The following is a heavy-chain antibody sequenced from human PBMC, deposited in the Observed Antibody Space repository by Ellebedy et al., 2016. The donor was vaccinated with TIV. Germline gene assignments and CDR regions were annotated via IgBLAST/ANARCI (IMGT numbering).Heavy chain of an antibody. CDR2: IYYNENT. CDR1: GASISSYY. Sequence: MPSETLSLTCTVSGASISSYYWSWIRQPPGKGLEWIGYIYYNENTNYNPSLKSRVTISVDTSKNQFSLNLNSVTAADTAVYFCASTPFSAGSGYHPHDYWGQGILVTGSS. V-gene: IGHV4-59*08. CDR3: ASTPFSAGSGYHPHDY. J-gene: IGHJ4*02. D-gene: IGHD5-12*01.